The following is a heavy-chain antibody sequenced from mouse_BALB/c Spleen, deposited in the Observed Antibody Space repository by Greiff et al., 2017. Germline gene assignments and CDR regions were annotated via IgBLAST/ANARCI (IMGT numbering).Heavy chain of an antibody. J-gene: IGHJ2*01. CDR3: ARRHYYYGRGYDFDY. Sequence: EVMLVQSGPGLVKPSPSLSLTCTVTGYSITSAYAWNWIRQFPGNKLEWMGYIRYSGSTSYNPSLKSRISITRDTSKNQFFLQLNSVTTEDTATYYCARRHYYYGRGYDFDYWGQGTTLTVSS. V-gene: IGHV3-2*02. D-gene: IGHD1-1*01. CDR2: IRYSGST. CDR1: GYSITSAYA.